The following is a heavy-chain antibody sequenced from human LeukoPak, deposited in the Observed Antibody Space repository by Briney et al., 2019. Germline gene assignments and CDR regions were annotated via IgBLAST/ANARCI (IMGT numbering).Heavy chain of an antibody. J-gene: IGHJ3*02. CDR3: ARTETYYGSGSYFDAFDI. D-gene: IGHD3-10*01. Sequence: GESLKISCRGSGYSFTSYWIGWVRQMPGKGLEWMGIIYPGDSDTRYSPSFQGRVTISADESISTAYLQWSSLKASDTAMYYCARTETYYGSGSYFDAFDIWGQGTMVTVSS. CDR1: GYSFTSYW. V-gene: IGHV5-51*01. CDR2: IYPGDSDT.